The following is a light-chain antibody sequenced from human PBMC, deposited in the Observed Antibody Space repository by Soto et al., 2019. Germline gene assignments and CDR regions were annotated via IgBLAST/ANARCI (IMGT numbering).Light chain of an antibody. CDR3: SSYTTSLTVV. CDR1: DSDVGGYNY. V-gene: IGLV2-14*01. J-gene: IGLJ2*01. CDR2: DVS. Sequence: QSVLTQPASVSGSPGQSITISCTGTDSDVGGYNYVSWYQQHPGKAPKVMIYDVSNRPSGVSNRFSGSKSGNTASLAISGLQAEDEADYYCSSYTTSLTVVFGGGTKVTVL.